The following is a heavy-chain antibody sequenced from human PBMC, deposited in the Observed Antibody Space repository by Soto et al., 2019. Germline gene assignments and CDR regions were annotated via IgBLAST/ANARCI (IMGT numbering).Heavy chain of an antibody. D-gene: IGHD3-22*01. Sequence: QAQLVQSGAEVKKPGASVKVSCKASGYTFTSYGIDWVRQAPGQGLEWLGWISAYDGNTKYAQILQGRVSLTTDTSTNTAYMELRSLRSDDTAMYFCARGGYYDSSGSRKYYDDGMHVW. CDR3: ARGGYYDSSGSRKYYDDGMHV. J-gene: IGHJ6*01. CDR1: GYTFTSYG. CDR2: ISAYDGNT. V-gene: IGHV1-18*01.